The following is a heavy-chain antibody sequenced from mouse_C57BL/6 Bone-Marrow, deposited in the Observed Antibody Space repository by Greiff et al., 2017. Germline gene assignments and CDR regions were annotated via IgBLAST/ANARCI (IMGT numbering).Heavy chain of an antibody. CDR3: ARTILRLDY. CDR2: IFPGSGST. D-gene: IGHD1-1*01. CDR1: GYTFTRYW. Sequence: VQPQQPWAELVKPGASVKMSCKASGYTFTRYWITWVKPRPGQGLEWIGDIFPGSGSTNYNEKFKSKATLTVDTSSSTAYMQLSSLTSEDSAVYYCARTILRLDYWGQGTTLTVSS. J-gene: IGHJ2*01. V-gene: IGHV1-55*01.